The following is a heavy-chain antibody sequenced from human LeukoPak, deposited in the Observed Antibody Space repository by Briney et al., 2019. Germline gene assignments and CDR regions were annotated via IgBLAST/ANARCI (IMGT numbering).Heavy chain of an antibody. J-gene: IGHJ6*02. D-gene: IGHD3-22*01. V-gene: IGHV3-53*01. CDR2: IYSGGST. CDR3: ARRPYSDTSGRLSDV. CDR1: GFTVHTHY. Sequence: GGSLRLSCVASGFTVHTHYMSWVRQAPGKGLEWVSVIYSGGSTSYADSVGGRFTISRDNAKNSLYLQTNSLRDEDTAVYFCARRPYSDTSGRLSDVWGQGTTVTVSS.